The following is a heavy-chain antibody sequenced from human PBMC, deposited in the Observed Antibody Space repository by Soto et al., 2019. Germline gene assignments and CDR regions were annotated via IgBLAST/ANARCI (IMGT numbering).Heavy chain of an antibody. D-gene: IGHD1-26*01. CDR3: ARGGSLYWYFDL. CDR2: INAGNGST. J-gene: IGHJ2*01. CDR1: GYTFTSYA. Sequence: ASVKVSCKASGYTFTSYAMHWVRQAPGQRLEWMGWINAGNGSTKYSQKFQGRVTITRDTSASTAYMELSSLRSEDTAVYYCARGGSLYWYFDLWGCGTLVTVSS. V-gene: IGHV1-3*01.